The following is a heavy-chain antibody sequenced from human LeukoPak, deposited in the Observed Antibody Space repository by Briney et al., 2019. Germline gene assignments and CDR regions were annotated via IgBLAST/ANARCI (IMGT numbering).Heavy chain of an antibody. CDR1: GGSISSSSYY. Sequence: SETLSLTCSVSGGSISSSSYYWGWIRQPPGKGLEWIESIYYSRSTYYNPSLKSRVTISVDTSKNQFSLKLSSVTAADTAVYYCARDPADYCSGGSCSIYWGQGTLVTVSS. D-gene: IGHD2-15*01. V-gene: IGHV4-39*07. CDR3: ARDPADYCSGGSCSIY. J-gene: IGHJ4*02. CDR2: IYYSRST.